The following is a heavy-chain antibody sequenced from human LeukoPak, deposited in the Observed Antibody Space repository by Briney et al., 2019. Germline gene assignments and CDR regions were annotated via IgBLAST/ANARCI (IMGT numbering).Heavy chain of an antibody. D-gene: IGHD6-13*01. CDR1: GGSISSYY. CDR2: IYYSGST. V-gene: IGHV4-59*12. J-gene: IGHJ5*02. Sequence: SETLSLTCTVSGGSISSYYWSWIRQPPGKGLEWIGYIYYSGSTNYNPSLKSRVTISVDTSKNQFSLKLSSVTAADTAVYYCARESDTYSSSWYHWFDPWGQGTLVTVSS. CDR3: ARESDTYSSSWYHWFDP.